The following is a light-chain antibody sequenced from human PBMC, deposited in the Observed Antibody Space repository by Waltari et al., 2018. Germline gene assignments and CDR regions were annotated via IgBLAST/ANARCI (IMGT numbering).Light chain of an antibody. Sequence: YVVTQPTSVSVAPGQTARITCGGNDIRSQSVHWYQQKPGQAPLLIVYDDTDRPSGIPWRFSGSNSGNAATLTISSVEAGDEADYYCQVWDINNDQVVFGGGTKVTVL. CDR2: DDT. J-gene: IGLJ2*01. CDR1: DIRSQS. CDR3: QVWDINNDQVV. V-gene: IGLV3-21*02.